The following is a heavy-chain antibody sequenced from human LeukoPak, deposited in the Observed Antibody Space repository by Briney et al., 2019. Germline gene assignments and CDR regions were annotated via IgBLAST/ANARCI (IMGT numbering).Heavy chain of an antibody. CDR3: ARTPENNYDWYYFHY. CDR2: ISYSGST. D-gene: IGHD3-22*01. CDR1: GGSISSYY. V-gene: IGHV4-59*12. Sequence: SETLSLTCTVSGGSISSYYWSWIRQPPGKGLEWIGYISYSGSTNYNPSLKSRVTISVDTSKNQFSLKLSSVTAADTAVYYCARTPENNYDWYYFHYWGQGTLVTVSS. J-gene: IGHJ4*02.